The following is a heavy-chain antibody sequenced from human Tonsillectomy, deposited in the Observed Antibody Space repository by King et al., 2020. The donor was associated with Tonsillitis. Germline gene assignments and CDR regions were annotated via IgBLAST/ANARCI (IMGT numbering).Heavy chain of an antibody. CDR2: ISISSSTI. Sequence: VQLVESGGGLVQPGGSLRLSCAASGFTFNNYSMNWVRQAPGKRLEWVSYISISSSTIYYADSVKGRFTISRDSAKNSLYLQMNSLRAEDTAVYYCARDYDCWSGHYYYYYGMDVWGQGTTVTVSS. CDR3: ARDYDCWSGHYYYYYGMDV. D-gene: IGHD3-3*01. CDR1: GFTFNNYS. V-gene: IGHV3-48*01. J-gene: IGHJ6*02.